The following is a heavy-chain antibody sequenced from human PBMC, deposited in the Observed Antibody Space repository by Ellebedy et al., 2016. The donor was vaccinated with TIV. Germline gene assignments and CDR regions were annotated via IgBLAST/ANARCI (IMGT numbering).Heavy chain of an antibody. CDR3: AKDREYSSYYYMGDGAFDF. Sequence: GGSLRLXCAASRFTFSSYGMIWVRQAPGKRLEWVSIISGSGDITYYADSVKGRFTISRDNSKNTVFLQMNSLRAEDTAVYYCAKDREYSSYYYMGDGAFDFWGQGTVVTVSS. CDR2: ISGSGDIT. CDR1: RFTFSSYG. J-gene: IGHJ3*01. V-gene: IGHV3-23*01. D-gene: IGHD6-6*01.